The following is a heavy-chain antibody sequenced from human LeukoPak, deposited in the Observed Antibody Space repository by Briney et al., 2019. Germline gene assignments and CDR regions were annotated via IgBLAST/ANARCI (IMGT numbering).Heavy chain of an antibody. CDR3: ARNYDILTGYLNWWFDP. V-gene: IGHV4-59*01. J-gene: IGHJ5*02. CDR1: GGSISGYY. CDR2: IYYSGST. Sequence: PSETLSLTCTVSGGSISGYYWSWIRQPPGKGLEWIGYIYYSGSTNYNPSPKSRVTISVDTSKNQFSLKLSSVTAADTAVYYCARNYDILTGYLNWWFDPWGQGTLVTVSS. D-gene: IGHD3-9*01.